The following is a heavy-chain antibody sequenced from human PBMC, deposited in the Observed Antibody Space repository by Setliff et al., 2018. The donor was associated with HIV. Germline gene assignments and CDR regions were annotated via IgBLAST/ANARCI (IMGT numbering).Heavy chain of an antibody. J-gene: IGHJ2*01. CDR1: GGSISSGGYY. CDR2: IYYSGGT. V-gene: IGHV4-31*03. D-gene: IGHD3-22*01. Sequence: SETLSLTCTVSGGSISSGGYYWSWIRQHPGKGLEWIGYIYYSGGTYYNPSLKSRVTISIDTSKNQFSLKLSSVTAADTAVYYCARLSSGYKNWYFDLWGRGTLVTVSS. CDR3: ARLSSGYKNWYFDL.